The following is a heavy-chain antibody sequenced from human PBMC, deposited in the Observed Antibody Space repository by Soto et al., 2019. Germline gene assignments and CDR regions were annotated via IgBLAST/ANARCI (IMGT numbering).Heavy chain of an antibody. V-gene: IGHV4-31*03. J-gene: IGHJ6*02. Sequence: QVQLQESGPGQVKPSQTLALTCSVSGVSISSCVNYWSWIRQHPGQGLEWNGYMNYSGTTHYNPSHERRVLTSEATYNYPCTMKLRSGAAAEPAVYYCSRSPCPYHFLLVVGRITFSHYIMDVWGLAST. CDR3: SRSPCPYHFLLVVGRITFSHYIMDV. D-gene: IGHD2-21*01. CDR2: MNYSGTT. CDR1: GVSISSCVNY.